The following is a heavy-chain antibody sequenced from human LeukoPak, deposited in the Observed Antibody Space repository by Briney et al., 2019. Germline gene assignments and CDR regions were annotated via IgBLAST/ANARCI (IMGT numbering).Heavy chain of an antibody. Sequence: ASVKVSCKASGGTFSSYAISWVRQAPGQGLEWMGGIIPIFGTANYAQKFQGRVTITADESTSTAYMELSSLRSEDTAVYYCARTLYYDFWSGWKWFDPWGQGTLVTVSS. CDR3: ARTLYYDFWSGWKWFDP. CDR2: IIPIFGTA. D-gene: IGHD3-3*01. CDR1: GGTFSSYA. J-gene: IGHJ5*02. V-gene: IGHV1-69*13.